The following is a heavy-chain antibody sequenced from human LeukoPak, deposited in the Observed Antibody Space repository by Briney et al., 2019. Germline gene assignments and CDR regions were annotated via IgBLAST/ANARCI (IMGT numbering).Heavy chain of an antibody. CDR3: ARVGTLAYCGGDCFSAGRLYYYGMDV. Sequence: GGSPRLSCAASGFTVSSNYMSWVRQAPGKGLEWVSVIYSGGSTYYADSVKGRFTISRHNSKNTLYLQMNSLRAEDTAVYYCARVGTLAYCGGDCFSAGRLYYYGMDVWGQGTTVTVSS. CDR1: GFTVSSNY. CDR2: IYSGGST. J-gene: IGHJ6*02. V-gene: IGHV3-53*04. D-gene: IGHD2-21*02.